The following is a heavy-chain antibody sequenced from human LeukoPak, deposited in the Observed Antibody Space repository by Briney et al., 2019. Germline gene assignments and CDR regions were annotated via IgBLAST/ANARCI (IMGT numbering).Heavy chain of an antibody. Sequence: SETLSLTCTVSGSSISSSSFYWGWIRQPPGKGLEWIGSIYYSGSTYYNPSLKSRVTISVDTSKNHFSLKLSSVTAADTAVYYCARYRNWNGEYWGKGTLVTVSS. CDR1: GSSISSSSFY. V-gene: IGHV4-39*02. J-gene: IGHJ4*02. CDR2: IYYSGST. CDR3: ARYRNWNGEY. D-gene: IGHD1-1*01.